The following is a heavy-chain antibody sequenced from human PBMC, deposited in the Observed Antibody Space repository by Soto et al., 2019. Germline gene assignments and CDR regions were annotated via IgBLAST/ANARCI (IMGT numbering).Heavy chain of an antibody. CDR1: GGSISSYY. CDR3: ARHYGDYRGGIGDAFEI. D-gene: IGHD4-17*01. J-gene: IGHJ3*02. Sequence: SETLSLTCTVSGGSISSYYWSWIRQPPGKGLEWIGYIYYSGSTNYNPSLKSRVTISVDTSKNQFSLKLSSVTAADTAVYYCARHYGDYRGGIGDAFEIWGQGTMVTGSS. CDR2: IYYSGST. V-gene: IGHV4-59*08.